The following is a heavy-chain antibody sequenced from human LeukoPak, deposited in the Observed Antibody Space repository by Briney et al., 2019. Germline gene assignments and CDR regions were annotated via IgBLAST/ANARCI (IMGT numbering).Heavy chain of an antibody. CDR1: GGSVSSYY. D-gene: IGHD3-9*01. V-gene: IGHV4-59*02. CDR3: ARRPRNDILTGTPFDY. J-gene: IGHJ4*02. Sequence: SETLSLTCTVSGGSVSSYYWSWIRQPPGKGLEWIGYIYYSGSTDSNPSLKSRVTISVDTSKNQFSLKLRSVTAADTAVYYCARRPRNDILTGTPFDYWGQGILVTVSS. CDR2: IYYSGST.